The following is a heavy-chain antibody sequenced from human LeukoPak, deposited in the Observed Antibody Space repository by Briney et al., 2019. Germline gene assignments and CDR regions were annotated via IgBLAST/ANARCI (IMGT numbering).Heavy chain of an antibody. J-gene: IGHJ4*02. Sequence: GGSLRLSCVASGFTFSNYDMSWVRQAPGKGLEWVSAISGSGGSTYHADSVKGRITISRDNSKNTLYLQVNSLRVEDTAVYYCAKNGATGTYFWYWGQETLVTVSS. CDR1: GFTFSNYD. V-gene: IGHV3-23*01. CDR2: ISGSGGST. CDR3: AKNGATGTYFWY. D-gene: IGHD2-8*01.